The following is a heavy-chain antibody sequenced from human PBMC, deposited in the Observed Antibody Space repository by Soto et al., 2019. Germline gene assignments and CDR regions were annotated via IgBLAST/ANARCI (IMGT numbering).Heavy chain of an antibody. CDR1: GFTFDDYT. D-gene: IGHD1-7*01. V-gene: IGHV3-66*01. CDR2: IYSGGST. J-gene: IGHJ6*03. Sequence: PGGSLRLSCAASGFTFDDYTMHWVRQAPGKGLEWVSVIYSGGSTYYADSVKGRFTISRDNSKNTLYLQMNSLRAEDTAVYYCARAGLELYSFRYYYMDVWGKGTTVTVSS. CDR3: ARAGLELYSFRYYYMDV.